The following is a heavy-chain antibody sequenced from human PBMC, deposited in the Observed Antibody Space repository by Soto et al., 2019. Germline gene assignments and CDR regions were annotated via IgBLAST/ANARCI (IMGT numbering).Heavy chain of an antibody. CDR2: VIPRFGTT. CDR3: ARARTLAVSCRTGGYYYYAMDP. D-gene: IGHD6-19*01. J-gene: IGHJ6*02. V-gene: IGHV1-69*01. CDR1: GGTFTSYS. Sequence: QVQLEQSGAEVKRPGSSVKVSCRASGGTFTSYSINWVRRAPGQGPEWMGAVIPRFGTTTYAQRFEGRVTVIADAFTSTVFMEMSGLRSEGTAVYFCARARTLAVSCRTGGYYYYAMDPWGQGTAVTVSS.